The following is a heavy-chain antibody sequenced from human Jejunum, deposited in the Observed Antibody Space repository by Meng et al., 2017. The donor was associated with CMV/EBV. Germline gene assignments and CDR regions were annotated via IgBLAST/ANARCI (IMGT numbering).Heavy chain of an antibody. D-gene: IGHD1-26*01. CDR2: IYTSGNT. J-gene: IGHJ4*02. CDR1: GGSINGYY. CDR3: TRDNLSGSYYFDY. Sequence: QVQLQEAVPGLVKPSETLSLTCTVSGGSINGYYCSWIRQPAGKGLEWIGRIYTSGNTNYNPSLKSRVTMSVDTSKNQFSLKLSSVTAADTAVYYCTRDNLSGSYYFDYWGQGTLVTVSS. V-gene: IGHV4-4*07.